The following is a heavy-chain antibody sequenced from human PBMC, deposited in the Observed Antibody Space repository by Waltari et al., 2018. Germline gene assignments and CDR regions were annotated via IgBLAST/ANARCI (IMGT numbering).Heavy chain of an antibody. CDR2: INSDGSGT. D-gene: IGHD1-7*01. J-gene: IGHJ3*01. V-gene: IGHV3-74*01. CDR1: GFTFSSYW. CDR3: ASGNSHAFDL. Sequence: EVQLVESGGGLVQPEGSLRVSCTASGFTFSSYWMHWVRQVPGKGLVWVSRINSDGSGTSYADSAKGRFTISRDNAKNTLFLQMNSLRGEDTAVYYCASGNSHAFDLWGQGTMVTVSS.